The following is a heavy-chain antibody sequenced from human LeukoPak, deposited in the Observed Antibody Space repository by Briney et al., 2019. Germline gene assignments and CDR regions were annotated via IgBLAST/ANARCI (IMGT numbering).Heavy chain of an antibody. CDR3: AGGTTMTPFDH. J-gene: IGHJ4*02. Sequence: SETLSLTCTVSGGSISSYYWSWIRQPPGKGLEWIAYIYYSGSTNYNPSLKSRVTISVDTSKKQFFLKLSSVTAADTAVYYCAGGTTMTPFDHWGQGTLVTVSS. CDR1: GGSISSYY. CDR2: IYYSGST. D-gene: IGHD4-17*01. V-gene: IGHV4-59*01.